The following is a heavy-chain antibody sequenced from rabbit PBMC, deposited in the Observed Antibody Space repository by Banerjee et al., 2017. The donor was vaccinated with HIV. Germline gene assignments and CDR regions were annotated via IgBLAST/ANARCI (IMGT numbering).Heavy chain of an antibody. CDR1: GFSFSSGYD. CDR3: AREFFDSGDSSL. D-gene: IGHD7-1*01. CDR2: IYTGDGST. J-gene: IGHJ4*01. V-gene: IGHV1S45*01. Sequence: QEQLEESGGGLVKPGGTLTLTCTASGFSFSSGYDMCWVRQAPGKGPEWIACIYTGDGSTWYASWVNGRFTISKTSSTTVTLQMTSLTAADTATYFCAREFFDSGDSSLWGPGTLVTVS.